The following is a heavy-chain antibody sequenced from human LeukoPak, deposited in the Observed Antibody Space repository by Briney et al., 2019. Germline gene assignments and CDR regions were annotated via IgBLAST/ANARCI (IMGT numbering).Heavy chain of an antibody. V-gene: IGHV3-43D*03. CDR1: GFTFDDYA. CDR2: ISWDGGST. CDR3: AKDIGADCSSTSCMGGVRGSDYYYMDV. Sequence: GGSLRLSCAASGFTFDDYAMHWVRQAPGKGLEWVSLISWDGGSTYYADSVKGRFTISRDNSKNSLYLQMNSLRAEDTALYYCAKDIGADCSSTSCMGGVRGSDYYYMDVWGKGTTVAVSS. J-gene: IGHJ6*03. D-gene: IGHD2-2*01.